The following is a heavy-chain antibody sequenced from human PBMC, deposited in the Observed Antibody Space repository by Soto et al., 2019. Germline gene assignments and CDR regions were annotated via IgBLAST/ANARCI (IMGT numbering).Heavy chain of an antibody. V-gene: IGHV1-18*01. CDR2: ISAYNGNT. CDR1: GYTFTSYG. J-gene: IGHJ4*02. CDR3: ARDNYGDYRGSRDC. Sequence: QVQLVQSGAEVKKPGASVKVSCKASGYTFTSYGISWVRQAPGQGLEWMGWISAYNGNTNYAKKLQGRVTMTTDTSTGRAYMGLRSLSSDDTAVYYCARDNYGDYRGSRDCWGQGTLVTVSS. D-gene: IGHD4-17*01.